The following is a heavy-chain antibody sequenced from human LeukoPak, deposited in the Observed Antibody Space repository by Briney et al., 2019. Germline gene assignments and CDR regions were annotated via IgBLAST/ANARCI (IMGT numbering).Heavy chain of an antibody. CDR2: IKHDGSET. J-gene: IGHJ6*02. CDR1: GFTVSSNY. Sequence: PGGSLRLSCAASGFTVSSNYMSWVRQAPGKGLEWVANIKHDGSETNYVDFVKGRFSISRDNAKNSLHLQMNSLRVEDTAVYYCAKNGGPHGMDVWGLGTTVTVSS. V-gene: IGHV3-7*02. CDR3: AKNGGPHGMDV. D-gene: IGHD3-16*01.